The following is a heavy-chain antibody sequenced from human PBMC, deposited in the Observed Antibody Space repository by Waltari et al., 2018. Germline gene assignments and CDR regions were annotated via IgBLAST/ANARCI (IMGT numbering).Heavy chain of an antibody. CDR2: IRYDGSNK. CDR3: AKDPLGVTISRA. D-gene: IGHD2-21*02. J-gene: IGHJ5*02. CDR1: GFTFSSYG. V-gene: IGHV3-30*02. Sequence: QVQLVESGGGVVQPGGSLRLSCAASGFTFSSYGMHWVRQAPGKGLELVALIRYDGSNKYYADSVKGRFTISRDNSKNTLYLQMNSLRAEDTAVYYCAKDPLGVTISRAWGQGTLVTVSS.